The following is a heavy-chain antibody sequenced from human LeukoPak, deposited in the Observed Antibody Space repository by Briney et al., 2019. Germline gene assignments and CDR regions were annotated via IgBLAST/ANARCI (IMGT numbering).Heavy chain of an antibody. D-gene: IGHD6-13*01. J-gene: IGHJ3*02. V-gene: IGHV1-2*02. CDR1: GYTFTGYY. CDR2: INPNSGGT. Sequence: ASVKVSCEASGYTFTGYYMHWVRQAPGQGLEWMGWINPNSGGTNYAQKFQGRVTMTRDTSISTAYMELSRLRSDDTAVYYCARVDSSWYGSNAFDIWGQGTMVTVSS. CDR3: ARVDSSWYGSNAFDI.